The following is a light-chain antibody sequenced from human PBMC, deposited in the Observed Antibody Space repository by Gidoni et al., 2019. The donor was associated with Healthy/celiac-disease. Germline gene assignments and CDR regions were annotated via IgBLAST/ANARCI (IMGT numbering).Light chain of an antibody. CDR3: QQYNNWPRT. J-gene: IGKJ2*01. CDR2: GAS. V-gene: IGKV3-15*01. CDR1: QSVSSN. Sequence: EIVMTQSPATLSVPPGERATRPCRASQSVSSNLAWYQQKPGQAPRLLIYGASTRATGIPARFSGSGSGTEFTLTISSLQSEDFAVYYCQQYNNWPRTFGQGTKLEIK.